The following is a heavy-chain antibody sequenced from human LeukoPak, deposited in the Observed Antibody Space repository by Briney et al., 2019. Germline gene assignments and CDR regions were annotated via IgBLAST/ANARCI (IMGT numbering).Heavy chain of an antibody. J-gene: IGHJ4*02. CDR3: ARLPTIAARGENY. Sequence: SETLSLTCTVSGGSISSSSHYWGWIRQPPGKGLEWIGSIYYSGSTYYNPSLKSRVTISVDTSKNQFSLKLSSVTAADTAVYYCARLPTIAARGENYWGQGTLVTVSS. CDR1: GGSISSSSHY. V-gene: IGHV4-39*01. D-gene: IGHD6-6*01. CDR2: IYYSGST.